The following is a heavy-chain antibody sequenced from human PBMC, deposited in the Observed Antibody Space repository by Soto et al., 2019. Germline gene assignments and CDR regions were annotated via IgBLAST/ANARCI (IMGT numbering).Heavy chain of an antibody. CDR2: IIPILDIT. Sequence: ASVKVSCKASGGTFSSYTISWVRQAPGQGLEWMGRIIPILDITNYAQKFQGRVTITADKSTSTAYMELSSLRSEDTAVYYCARATYYDFWSGSQQLDYWGQGTLVTVSS. CDR3: ARATYYDFWSGSQQLDY. D-gene: IGHD3-3*01. CDR1: GGTFSSYT. V-gene: IGHV1-69*02. J-gene: IGHJ4*02.